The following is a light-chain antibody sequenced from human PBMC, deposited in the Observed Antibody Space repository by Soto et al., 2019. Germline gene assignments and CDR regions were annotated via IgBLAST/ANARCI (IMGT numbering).Light chain of an antibody. J-gene: IGLJ1*01. Sequence: QSALTQPASVSGYPGQSITISCTGTSSDVGGYNYVSWYQQHPGKAPKLMIYEVSNRPSGVSNRFSGSKSGNTASLTISGIQAEDEADYYCSSYTSSSTLVVFGTGTKLTVL. CDR2: EVS. CDR3: SSYTSSSTLVV. CDR1: SSDVGGYNY. V-gene: IGLV2-14*01.